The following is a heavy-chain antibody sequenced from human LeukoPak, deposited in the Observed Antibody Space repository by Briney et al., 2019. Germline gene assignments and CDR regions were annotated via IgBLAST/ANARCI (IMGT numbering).Heavy chain of an antibody. J-gene: IGHJ3*02. CDR1: GYTFTGYY. CDR2: INPNSGGT. V-gene: IGHV1-2*02. CDR3: ASLLSVAIPHLPDAFDI. D-gene: IGHD2-21*01. Sequence: ASVKVSCKASGYTFTGYYIHWVRQAPGQGLEWMGWINPNSGGTNYAQKFQGRVTMTRDTSISTAYMELSRLRSDDTVVYYCASLLSVAIPHLPDAFDIWGQGTMVTVSS.